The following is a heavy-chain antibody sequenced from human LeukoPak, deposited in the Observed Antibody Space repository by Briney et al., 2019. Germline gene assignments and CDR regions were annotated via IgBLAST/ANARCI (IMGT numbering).Heavy chain of an antibody. CDR3: ARKLTQYDCFNP. Sequence: SQTLSLTCAISGDSVSSNSVTWNWIRQSPSRGLEWLGRTYYRSTWYNDYAVSVRGRITVNPDTSKNQFSLHLNSVTPEDTAVYYCARKLTQYDCFNPWGQGILVTVSS. J-gene: IGHJ5*02. CDR2: TYYRSTWYN. CDR1: GDSVSSNSVT. D-gene: IGHD1-1*01. V-gene: IGHV6-1*01.